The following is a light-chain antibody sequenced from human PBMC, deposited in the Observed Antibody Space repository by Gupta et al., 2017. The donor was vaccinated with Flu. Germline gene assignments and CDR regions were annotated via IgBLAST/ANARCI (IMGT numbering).Light chain of an antibody. CDR3: QQTVSTFNI. CDR2: AAS. J-gene: IGKJ2*01. Sequence: DIQMTQSPSSLFASVGDRVTITCRASQNVHTYLNWYQQKPGRAPQLLIYAASNLQSGVPSRFSGSGSGTDFIFTISRLQPEDFATYFCQQTVSTFNIFGQGTKMEIK. CDR1: QNVHTY. V-gene: IGKV1-39*01.